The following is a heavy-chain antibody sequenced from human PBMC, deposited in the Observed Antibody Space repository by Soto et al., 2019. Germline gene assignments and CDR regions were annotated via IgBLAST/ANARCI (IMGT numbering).Heavy chain of an antibody. CDR3: ARGRYCLTGRCFPNWFDS. D-gene: IGHD2-15*01. CDR1: GDSISTVDYF. CDR2: IYKSTTT. J-gene: IGHJ5*01. V-gene: IGHV4-30-4*01. Sequence: SETLSLTCSVSGDSISTVDYFWAWIRQPPGQSLEYIGYIYKSTTTYYNPSFESRVAISLDTSKSQFSLTVTSVTAADTAVYFCARGRYCLTGRCFPNWFDSWGQGTLVTVYS.